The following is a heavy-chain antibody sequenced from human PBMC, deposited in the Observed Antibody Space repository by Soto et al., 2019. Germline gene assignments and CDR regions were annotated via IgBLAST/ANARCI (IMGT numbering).Heavy chain of an antibody. V-gene: IGHV2-5*01. Sequence: QITLKESGPPLVKPTQTLTLTCTFSGFSLSTSGVGVGWIRQPPGKALEWLALIYWNDDKRYSPSLKSRLTITKDTSKNQVVLTMTNMDPVDTATYYCAHMGLAVAAPDYWGQGTLVTVSS. CDR3: AHMGLAVAAPDY. CDR1: GFSLSTSGVG. D-gene: IGHD6-19*01. J-gene: IGHJ4*02. CDR2: IYWNDDK.